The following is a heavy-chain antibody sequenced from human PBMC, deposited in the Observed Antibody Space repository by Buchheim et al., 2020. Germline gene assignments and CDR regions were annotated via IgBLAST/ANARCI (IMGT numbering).Heavy chain of an antibody. CDR1: GFSLSTSGVG. CDR2: IYWDDAK. D-gene: IGHD4-17*01. CDR3: AHGSYGDYVRWFDP. J-gene: IGHJ5*02. Sequence: QITLKESGPTLVKPTQTLTLTCTFSGFSLSTSGVGVGWIRQPPGKALEWLALIYWDDAKRYSPSLKSRLPIPKDTSKNQVALTMTNMDPVDTATYYCAHGSYGDYVRWFDPWGQGTL. V-gene: IGHV2-5*02.